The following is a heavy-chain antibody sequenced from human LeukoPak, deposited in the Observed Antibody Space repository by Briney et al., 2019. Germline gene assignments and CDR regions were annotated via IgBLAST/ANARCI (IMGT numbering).Heavy chain of an antibody. V-gene: IGHV3-66*02. D-gene: IGHD6-6*01. CDR1: GFTVSSNY. CDR3: ARGHYSSSSYYFDY. CDR2: IYSGGST. J-gene: IGHJ4*02. Sequence: GGSLRLSCAASGFTVSSNYMSWVRQAPGKGLEWVSVIYSGGSTYYADSVKGRFTISRDNSKNTLYPQMSSLRAEDTAVYYCARGHYSSSSYYFDYWGQGTLVTVSS.